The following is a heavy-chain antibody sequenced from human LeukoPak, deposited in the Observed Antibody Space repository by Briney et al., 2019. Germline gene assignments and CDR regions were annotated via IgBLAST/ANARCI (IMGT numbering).Heavy chain of an antibody. Sequence: PSETLSLTCAVYGGSFSGYYWSWIRQPPGEGLEWIGEINHSGSTNYNPSLKSRVTISVDTSKNQFSLKLSSVTAADTAVYYCARGDLSLRCGGDCYYFDYWGQGTLVTVSS. D-gene: IGHD2-21*02. V-gene: IGHV4-34*01. CDR1: GGSFSGYY. CDR2: INHSGST. J-gene: IGHJ4*02. CDR3: ARGDLSLRCGGDCYYFDY.